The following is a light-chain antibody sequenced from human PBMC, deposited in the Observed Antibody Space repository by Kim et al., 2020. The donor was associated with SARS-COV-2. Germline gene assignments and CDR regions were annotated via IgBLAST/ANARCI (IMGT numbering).Light chain of an antibody. V-gene: IGLV2-11*01. CDR3: CSYAASYTWV. Sequence: QSALTQPLSVSGSPGQSVTVSCTGTSSDVGYYKYVSWYQQHPGKAPKLMIYDVSKRPSGVPDRFSGSKSGNTASLTISGLQAEDEADYYCCSYAASYTWVFGGGTQLTFL. CDR2: DVS. CDR1: SSDVGYYKY. J-gene: IGLJ3*02.